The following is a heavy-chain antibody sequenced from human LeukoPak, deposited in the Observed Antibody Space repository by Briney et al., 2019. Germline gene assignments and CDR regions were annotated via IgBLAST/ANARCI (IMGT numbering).Heavy chain of an antibody. CDR3: AKDQRLWFREWKKSASDPAPLDY. J-gene: IGHJ4*02. CDR2: ISGSGGST. D-gene: IGHD3-10*01. V-gene: IGHV3-23*01. Sequence: GGSLRLSCAASGFTFSSYAMSWVRQAPGKGLEWVSAISGSGGSTYYADSVKGRFTISRDNSKNTLYLQMNSLRAEDTVVYYCAKDQRLWFREWKKSASDPAPLDYWGQGTLVTVSS. CDR1: GFTFSSYA.